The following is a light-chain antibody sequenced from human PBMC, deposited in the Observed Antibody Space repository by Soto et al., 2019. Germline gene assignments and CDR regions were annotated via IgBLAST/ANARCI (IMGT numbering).Light chain of an antibody. Sequence: EIVLTQSPATLSLSPGERATLSCRASQSVSSYLAWYQQKPGQAPRLLIYDASNRATGIPARFSGSGSGTDFTLTISSLEPEDFAVYYCQQQGFGPGTKVDIK. J-gene: IGKJ3*01. CDR1: QSVSSY. CDR3: QQQG. V-gene: IGKV3-11*01. CDR2: DAS.